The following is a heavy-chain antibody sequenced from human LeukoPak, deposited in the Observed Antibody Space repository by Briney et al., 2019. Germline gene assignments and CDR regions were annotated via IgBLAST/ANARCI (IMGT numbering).Heavy chain of an antibody. CDR1: GGSISSYY. Sequence: KTSETLSLTCTVSGGSISSYYWSWIRQPPGKGLEWIGYIYYSGSTNYNPSLKSRVTISVDTSKNQFSLKLSSVTAADTGVYYCARGGSGYDYPFDYWGQGTLVTVSS. D-gene: IGHD5-12*01. CDR2: IYYSGST. J-gene: IGHJ4*02. CDR3: ARGGSGYDYPFDY. V-gene: IGHV4-59*01.